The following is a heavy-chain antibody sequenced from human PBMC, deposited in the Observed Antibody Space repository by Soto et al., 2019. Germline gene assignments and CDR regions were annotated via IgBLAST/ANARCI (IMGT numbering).Heavy chain of an antibody. CDR1: GGTFSTYV. CDR2: VIPIFGTT. CDR3: ASWGSTCGGCIYDLDV. D-gene: IGHD2-21*01. V-gene: IGHV1-69*01. Sequence: QVQLVQSGAEVKKPGSSVKVSCKASGGTFSTYVISWVRQAPGQGLEWMGGVIPIFGTTNYAQKFLGRVTIASDESANTAYIELSSLRSEDTALYFCASWGSTCGGCIYDLDVWGQGTTVTVSS. J-gene: IGHJ6*02.